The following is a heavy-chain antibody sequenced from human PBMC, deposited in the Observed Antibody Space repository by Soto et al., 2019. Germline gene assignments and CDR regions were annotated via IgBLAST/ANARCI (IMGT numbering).Heavy chain of an antibody. CDR2: ISWDGGSI. D-gene: IGHD2-15*01. J-gene: IGHJ5*01. Sequence: GGSLRLSCEASGFKFGDYMMHWVRQTPGKGLEWISLISWDGGSIDYADSIKGRFTVSRDNSKTSLYLHMHSLTSDDTAFYFCAKEGNGGSSLDSWGQGTLVTVSS. V-gene: IGHV3-43*01. CDR1: GFKFGDYM. CDR3: AKEGNGGSSLDS.